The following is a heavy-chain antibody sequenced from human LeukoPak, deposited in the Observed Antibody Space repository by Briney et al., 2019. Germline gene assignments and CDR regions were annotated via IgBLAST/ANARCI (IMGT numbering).Heavy chain of an antibody. CDR1: GFTFSSYT. Sequence: PGRSLRLSCAASGFTFSSYTMNWVRQAPGKGLEWVSSITSSSSYIYYADSLRGRFSLSRDNAKNSLYLQMNSLRAEDTAVYYCARDQGYCSGGTCYYYGMDVWGQGTPVTVSS. CDR2: ITSSSSYI. V-gene: IGHV3-21*01. J-gene: IGHJ6*02. CDR3: ARDQGYCSGGTCYYYGMDV. D-gene: IGHD2-15*01.